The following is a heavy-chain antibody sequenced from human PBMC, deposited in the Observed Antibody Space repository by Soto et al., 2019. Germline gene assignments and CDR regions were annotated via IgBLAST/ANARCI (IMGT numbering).Heavy chain of an antibody. CDR1: GFTFSSYS. Sequence: PGGSLRLSCAASGFTFSSYSMNWVRQAPGKGLEWVSYISSSSSTIYYADSVKGRFTISRDNAKNSLYLQMNSLRDEDTAVYYCARIAGDDSSGYYHDAFDIWGHGTMVTVSS. V-gene: IGHV3-48*02. J-gene: IGHJ3*02. D-gene: IGHD3-22*01. CDR3: ARIAGDDSSGYYHDAFDI. CDR2: ISSSSSTI.